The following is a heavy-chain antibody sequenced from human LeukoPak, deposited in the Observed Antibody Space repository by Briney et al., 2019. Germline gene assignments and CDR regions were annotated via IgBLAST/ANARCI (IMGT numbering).Heavy chain of an antibody. CDR2: INPNSGGT. CDR3: ARGGWGQLWFHNLPHY. V-gene: IGHV1-2*02. Sequence: ASVKVSCKASGYTFTGYYMHWVRQAPGQGLEWMGWINPNSGGTNYAQKFQGRVTTTRDTSISTAYMELSRLRSDDTAVYYCARGGWGQLWFHNLPHYWGQGTLVTVSS. CDR1: GYTFTGYY. D-gene: IGHD5-18*01. J-gene: IGHJ4*02.